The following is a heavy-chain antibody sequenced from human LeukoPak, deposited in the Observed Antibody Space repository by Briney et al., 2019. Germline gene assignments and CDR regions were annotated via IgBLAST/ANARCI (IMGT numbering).Heavy chain of an antibody. D-gene: IGHD3-22*01. CDR2: IYYSGST. J-gene: IGHJ4*02. CDR3: ARGDYYDSSGYFDY. Sequence: SETPSLTCTVSGGSISSYYWSWIRQPRGKALEWIGYIYYSGSTNYNPSLKSRVTISVDTSKNQFTLKLSSVTAADTAVYYCARGDYYDSSGYFDYWGQGTLVTVSS. V-gene: IGHV4-59*01. CDR1: GGSISSYY.